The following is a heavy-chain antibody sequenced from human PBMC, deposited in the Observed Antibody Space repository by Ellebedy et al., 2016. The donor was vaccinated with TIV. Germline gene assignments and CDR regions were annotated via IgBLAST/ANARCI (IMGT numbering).Heavy chain of an antibody. J-gene: IGHJ2*01. CDR2: TSNSGDRT. V-gene: IGHV3-23*01. CDR1: GITLGSYA. Sequence: GESLKISCAASGITLGSYAMRWVRQAQGKGLKWVSETSNSGDRTYYADSVKGRFTISRDNSKNTLYLQMNSLRAEDTAVYYCAGGSSSLNWYSDLWGRGTLVTVSS. CDR3: AGGSSSLNWYSDL. D-gene: IGHD1-26*01.